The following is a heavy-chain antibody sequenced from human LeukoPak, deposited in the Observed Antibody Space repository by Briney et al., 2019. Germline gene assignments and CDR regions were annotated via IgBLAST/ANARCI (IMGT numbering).Heavy chain of an antibody. CDR3: ARDRPDSSGYYLWFDP. V-gene: IGHV3-64*01. D-gene: IGHD3-22*01. Sequence: QPGGSLRLSCAASGFTFSSYAMHWVRQAPGKGLEYVSAISSNGGSTYYANSVKGRFTISRDNSKNTLYLQMGSLRAEDMAVYYCARDRPDSSGYYLWFDPWGQGTLVTVSS. CDR1: GFTFSSYA. J-gene: IGHJ5*02. CDR2: ISSNGGST.